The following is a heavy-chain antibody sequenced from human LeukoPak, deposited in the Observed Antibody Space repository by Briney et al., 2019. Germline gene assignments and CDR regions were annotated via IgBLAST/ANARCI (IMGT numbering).Heavy chain of an antibody. CDR1: GFTFSSYS. J-gene: IGHJ4*02. D-gene: IGHD3-22*01. V-gene: IGHV3-21*01. Sequence: GGSLRLSCAASGFTFSSYSMNWVRQAPGKGLEWVSSISSSSSYIYYADSVKGRFTISRDNAKNSLYLQMNSLRAEDTAVYYCARDTSGYDSSGYYHPDLYYFDYWGQGTLVTVSS. CDR3: ARDTSGYDSSGYYHPDLYYFDY. CDR2: ISSSSSYI.